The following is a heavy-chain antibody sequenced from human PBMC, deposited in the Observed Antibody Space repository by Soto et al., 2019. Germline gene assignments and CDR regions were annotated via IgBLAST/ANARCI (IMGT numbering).Heavy chain of an antibody. CDR2: ISGSGGTT. Sequence: EVQLLESGGGLVQPGRSLRLSCAASGFTFSNYAMSWVRQAPGQGLDWVSAISGSGGTTYYADSVKGRFTTSRDNSKKTLFLQMNSLRAEDAAVYYCAKFFVETGSNSGWPWSFHYWGQGTLVTVSS. D-gene: IGHD6-25*01. J-gene: IGHJ4*02. V-gene: IGHV3-23*01. CDR3: AKFFVETGSNSGWPWSFHY. CDR1: GFTFSNYA.